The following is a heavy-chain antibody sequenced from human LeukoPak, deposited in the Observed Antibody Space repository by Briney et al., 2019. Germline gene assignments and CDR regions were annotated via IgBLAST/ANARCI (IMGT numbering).Heavy chain of an antibody. J-gene: IGHJ3*02. D-gene: IGHD3-3*01. CDR3: ARTDDFWSGSLEWGTERRRTRLNAFDI. CDR2: RSYSGST. V-gene: IGHV4-59*02. CDR1: GASVTSYY. Sequence: SETLSLTCTVSGASVTSYYWNWIRQPPGKGLEWIGCRSYSGSTNYNPSLKSRVTISINTSKNQFSLKLSSVAAADTAVYYCARTDDFWSGSLEWGTERRRTRLNAFDIWGQGTMVTVSS.